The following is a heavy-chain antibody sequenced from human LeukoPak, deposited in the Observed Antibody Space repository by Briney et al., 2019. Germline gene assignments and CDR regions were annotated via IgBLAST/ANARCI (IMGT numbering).Heavy chain of an antibody. CDR1: GGSISNHF. CDR3: ARGDIAMGGGRNWFDP. Sequence: KSSETLSLTCTVSGGSISNHFCSWIRQPAGKGLEWIGRVSTSGSTYYNPSLKSRVTMSADTSKNQFSLKLTSMTAADTAVYYCARGDIAMGGGRNWFDPWGQGTLVTVSS. V-gene: IGHV4-4*07. D-gene: IGHD2-15*01. CDR2: VSTSGST. J-gene: IGHJ5*02.